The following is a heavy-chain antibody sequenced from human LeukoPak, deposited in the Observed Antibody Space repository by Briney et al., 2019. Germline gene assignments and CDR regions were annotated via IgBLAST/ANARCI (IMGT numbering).Heavy chain of an antibody. V-gene: IGHV3-13*01. D-gene: IGHD3-3*01. Sequence: PGGSLRLSCAASGFTFSSYDMHWVRQATGKGLGWVSAIGTAGDTYYPGSVKGRFTISRENAKNSLYLQMNSLRAEDTAVYYCARSTTDFWSGDFDPWGQGTLVTVSS. J-gene: IGHJ5*02. CDR2: IGTAGDT. CDR1: GFTFSSYD. CDR3: ARSTTDFWSGDFDP.